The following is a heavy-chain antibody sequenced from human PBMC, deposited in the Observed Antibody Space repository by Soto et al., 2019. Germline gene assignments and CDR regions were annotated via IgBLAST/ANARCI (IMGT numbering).Heavy chain of an antibody. CDR2: SRNGGGET. Sequence: GGSLRLSCVASGFTISNYVMTWVRQAPGKGLEWISASRNGGGETYYADSVRGRFTISRDDSKNTVYLQMNSLRAEDTALYFCAKAVTGWPNWFAPWGQGTLVTV. J-gene: IGHJ5*02. V-gene: IGHV3-23*01. D-gene: IGHD6-19*01. CDR1: GFTISNYV. CDR3: AKAVTGWPNWFAP.